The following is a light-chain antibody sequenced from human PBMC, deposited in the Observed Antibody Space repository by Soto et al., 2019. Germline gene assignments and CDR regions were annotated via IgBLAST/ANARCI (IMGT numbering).Light chain of an antibody. V-gene: IGLV2-14*01. J-gene: IGLJ1*01. CDR3: SSYTSSNTYV. Sequence: QSVLTQPASVSGSPGQSITISCTGTSSDVGGYNYVSWYQQHPGKAPRLMIYDVSSRPSGVSDRFSGSKSGNTASLTISGLQAEDEADYYCSSYTSSNTYVFGTGTKVTV. CDR2: DVS. CDR1: SSDVGGYNY.